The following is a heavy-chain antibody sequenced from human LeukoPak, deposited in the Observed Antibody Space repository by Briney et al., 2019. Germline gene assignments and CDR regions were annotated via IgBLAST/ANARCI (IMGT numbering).Heavy chain of an antibody. J-gene: IGHJ6*03. CDR1: GFTFSSYG. D-gene: IGHD4-17*01. V-gene: IGHV3-74*01. CDR3: ASLTVTTTPGYMDV. CDR2: ISSDGSST. Sequence: PGGSLRLSCAASGFTFSSYGMHWVRQAPGKGLVWVSRISSDGSSTSYADSVKGRFTISRDNAKNTLYLQMNSLRAEHTAVYYCASLTVTTTPGYMDVWGKGTTVTISS.